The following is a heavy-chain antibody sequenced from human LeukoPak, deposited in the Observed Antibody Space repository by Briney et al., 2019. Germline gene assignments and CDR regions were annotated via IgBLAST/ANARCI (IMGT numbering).Heavy chain of an antibody. D-gene: IGHD3-10*01. CDR1: GYTFTSYG. CDR2: ISAYNGNT. Sequence: ASVKVSCKASGYTFTSYGISWVRQAPGQGLEWMGWISAYNGNTNYAQKLQGRVTMTTDTSTSTAYMELRSLRSDDTVVYYCARDKFEGRGSYYIDPFDYWGQGTLVTVSS. V-gene: IGHV1-18*01. J-gene: IGHJ4*02. CDR3: ARDKFEGRGSYYIDPFDY.